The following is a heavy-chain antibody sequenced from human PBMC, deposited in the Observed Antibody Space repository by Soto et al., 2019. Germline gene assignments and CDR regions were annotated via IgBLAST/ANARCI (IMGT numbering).Heavy chain of an antibody. Sequence: EVQLVESGGGLVQPGGSLRLSCAASGFTFSSYSMNWVRQAPGKGLEWVSYISSSSSTIYYADSVKGRFTISRDNAKNSLYLQMNSLRAEDTAVYYCARDAAAAGTPFDYWGQGTLVTVSS. D-gene: IGHD6-13*01. CDR2: ISSSSSTI. CDR3: ARDAAAAGTPFDY. J-gene: IGHJ4*02. CDR1: GFTFSSYS. V-gene: IGHV3-48*01.